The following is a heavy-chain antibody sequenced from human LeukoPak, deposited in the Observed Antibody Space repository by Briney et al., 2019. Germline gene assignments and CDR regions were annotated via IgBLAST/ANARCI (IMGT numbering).Heavy chain of an antibody. CDR3: ARDKVTGASYFDY. Sequence: QTGGSLRLSCAASGFTFSNYWMSWVRQTPGGALEWVANIKQDGSEMYYLDSVKGRSTISRDNAKNSLFLQMNSLRGDDTAIYYCARDKVTGASYFDYWGQGTLVTVSS. V-gene: IGHV3-7*01. D-gene: IGHD7-27*01. CDR1: GFTFSNYW. J-gene: IGHJ4*02. CDR2: IKQDGSEM.